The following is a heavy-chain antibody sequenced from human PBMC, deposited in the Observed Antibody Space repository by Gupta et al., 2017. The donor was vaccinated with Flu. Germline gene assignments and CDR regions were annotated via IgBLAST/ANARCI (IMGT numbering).Heavy chain of an antibody. J-gene: IGHJ3*02. Sequence: QVQLVESGGGVFQPGSSLRLSCVASGFTFCHNVIPWVRQAPGKGLEWVEVIWNDGSNKYYADAGKGRITISRDKSKNTLYRQMNSLRAEDTAVYYCARGNRGYCRSSKCRGYALESWGQGTMVTVSS. D-gene: IGHD2-2*01. CDR2: IWNDGSNK. CDR3: ARGNRGYCRSSKCRGYALES. V-gene: IGHV3-33*01. CDR1: GFTFCHNV.